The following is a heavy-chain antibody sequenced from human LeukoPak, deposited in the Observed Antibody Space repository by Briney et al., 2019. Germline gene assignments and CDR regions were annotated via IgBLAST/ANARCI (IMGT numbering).Heavy chain of an antibody. J-gene: IGHJ6*02. V-gene: IGHV3-30*18. CDR3: AKDQQQLEYYYYGMDV. Sequence: RRSLRLSCAASGFTFSSYGMHWVRQAPGKGLEWVALISYDGDKKYYADSVKGRFTISRENSRNTLYLQMNSLRAEDTAVYYCAKDQQQLEYYYYGMDVWGQGTTVTVSS. CDR1: GFTFSSYG. CDR2: ISYDGDKK. D-gene: IGHD6-13*01.